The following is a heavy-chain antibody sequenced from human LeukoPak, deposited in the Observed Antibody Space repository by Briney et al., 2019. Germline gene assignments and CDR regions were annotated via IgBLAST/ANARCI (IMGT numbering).Heavy chain of an antibody. D-gene: IGHD3-22*01. CDR3: ARRPPYYDDTSGYLLDY. J-gene: IGHJ4*02. CDR2: ISSRGSTI. Sequence: GGSLRLSCAASGFTFSDYYMSWIRQAPGKGLEWVSFISSRGSTIYYADSVKGRFTISRDNAKNSLYLQMTSLRAEDTAVYYCARRPPYYDDTSGYLLDYWGQGTLVTVSS. CDR1: GFTFSDYY. V-gene: IGHV3-11*01.